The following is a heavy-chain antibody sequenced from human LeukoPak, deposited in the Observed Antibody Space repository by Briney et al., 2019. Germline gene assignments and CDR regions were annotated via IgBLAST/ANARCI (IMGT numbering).Heavy chain of an antibody. CDR2: ISYDGSNK. V-gene: IGHV3-30*18. J-gene: IGHJ4*02. CDR1: GFTFSSYA. D-gene: IGHD6-13*01. Sequence: GGSLRLSCAASGFTFSSYAMSWVRQAPGKGLEWVAVISYDGSNKYYTDSVKGRFTISRDNSKNMLYLQMNSLRGEDTGVYYCAKDRAATDYHFDYWGQGTLVTVSS. CDR3: AKDRAATDYHFDY.